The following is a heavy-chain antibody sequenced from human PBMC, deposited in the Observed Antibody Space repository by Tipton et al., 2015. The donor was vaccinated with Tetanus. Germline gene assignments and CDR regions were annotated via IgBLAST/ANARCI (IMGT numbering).Heavy chain of an antibody. D-gene: IGHD3-3*01. CDR1: GASISNFY. J-gene: IGHJ5*02. CDR2: VSSSGRT. CDR3: AGVLRSESVGWFDP. V-gene: IGHV4-59*12. Sequence: LSLTCTVSGASISNFYWSWIRQPPGEGLEWIAYVSSSGRTNYNPSLKSRVTISVDTSSSQFSLRLTSVTAADTAVYFCAGVLRSESVGWFDPWGQGTLVTVSS.